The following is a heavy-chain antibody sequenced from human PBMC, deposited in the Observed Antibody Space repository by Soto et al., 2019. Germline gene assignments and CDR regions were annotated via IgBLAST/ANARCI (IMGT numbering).Heavy chain of an antibody. Sequence: QVQLVQSGAEVKKPGSSVKVSCKASGGTFSSYSINWVRQAPGQGLEWMGEIIPIFGTANYAQKFQGRVTLTAAESTSTDYMELSSLRSEDTAVYYCARDGGRHSGGIDYWGQGTLVTVSS. D-gene: IGHD1-26*01. J-gene: IGHJ4*02. V-gene: IGHV1-69*01. CDR3: ARDGGRHSGGIDY. CDR1: GGTFSSYS. CDR2: IIPIFGTA.